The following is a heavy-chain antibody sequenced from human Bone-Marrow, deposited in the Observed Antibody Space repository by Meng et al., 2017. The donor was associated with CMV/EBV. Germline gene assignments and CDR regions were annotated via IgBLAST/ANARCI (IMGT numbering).Heavy chain of an antibody. D-gene: IGHD3-3*01. CDR2: IRYDGSNK. J-gene: IGHJ6*02. V-gene: IGHV3-30*02. CDR1: GLTFSSYG. Sequence: GGSRRLSCAASGLTFSSYGMHWVRQAPGKGLEWVAFIRYDGSNKYYADSVKGRFTISRDNSKNTLYLQMNSLRAEDTAVYYCAKDPGRITIFGVVQGNYYYYYGMNVWDQGPTV. CDR3: AKDPGRITIFGVVQGNYYYYYGMNV.